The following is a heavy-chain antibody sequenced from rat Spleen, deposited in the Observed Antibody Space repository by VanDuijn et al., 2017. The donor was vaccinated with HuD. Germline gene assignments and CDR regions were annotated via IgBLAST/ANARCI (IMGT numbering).Heavy chain of an antibody. D-gene: IGHD1-9*01. Sequence: EVQLVESGGGLVQPGRSLKLSCSASGFTFSDYTMAWVRQAPTKGLEWVAAIVDDGSNTFYRDSVKGRFTISRDNAKSTLYLQVDSLRSEDTAIYYCARPTTGIPFNYWGQGVMVTVSS. CDR1: GFTFSDYT. J-gene: IGHJ2*01. CDR3: ARPTTGIPFNY. V-gene: IGHV5-17*01. CDR2: IVDDGSNT.